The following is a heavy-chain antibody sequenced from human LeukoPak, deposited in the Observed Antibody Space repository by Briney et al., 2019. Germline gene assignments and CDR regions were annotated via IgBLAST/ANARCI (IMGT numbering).Heavy chain of an antibody. V-gene: IGHV1-46*01. J-gene: IGHJ3*02. CDR1: GYSFTSHY. CDR3: ASWLRGVIGAFDI. Sequence: GASVKVSCKASGYSFTSHYMHWVRQAPGQGLEWLGLINPSGSSTLYAQKFQGRVTMTRDMSTTTDYMELSSLRSEDTAVYYCASWLRGVIGAFDIWGQGTMVTVSS. D-gene: IGHD3-10*01. CDR2: INPSGSST.